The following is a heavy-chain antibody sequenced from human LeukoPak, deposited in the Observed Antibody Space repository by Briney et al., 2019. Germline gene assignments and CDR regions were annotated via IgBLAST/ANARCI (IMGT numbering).Heavy chain of an antibody. CDR3: ARAPTFSGWFDY. CDR2: ISSSGRTI. J-gene: IGHJ4*02. Sequence: SGGSLRLSCAASGFTFSSYEMNWVRQAPGKGLEWVSYISSSGRTIYYEDSVKGRFSISRDNAKNSLYLQMNSLRAEDTAVYYCARAPTFSGWFDYWGQGTLVTVSS. CDR1: GFTFSSYE. V-gene: IGHV3-48*03. D-gene: IGHD6-19*01.